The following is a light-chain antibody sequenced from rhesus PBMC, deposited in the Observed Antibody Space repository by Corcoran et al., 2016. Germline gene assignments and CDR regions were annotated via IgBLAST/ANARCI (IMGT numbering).Light chain of an antibody. V-gene: IGKV3-35*01. CDR1: QSVSSN. CDR2: YAT. J-gene: IGKJ2*01. CDR3: QQSNNWNS. Sequence: EIVMTQSPATLSLSPGERATLSCRASQSVSSNLAWYQQKPGQAPRHLSYYATNRATGIPDRFSGSGSGTDLPLTISSLEHEDVGVYYCQQSNNWNSFGQETKVEIK.